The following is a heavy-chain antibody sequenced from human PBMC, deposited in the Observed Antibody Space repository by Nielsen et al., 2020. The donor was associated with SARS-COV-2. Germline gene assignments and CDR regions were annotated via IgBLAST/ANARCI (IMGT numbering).Heavy chain of an antibody. CDR2: FDPEDGET. J-gene: IGHJ5*02. V-gene: IGHV1-24*01. CDR1: GYTLTELS. Sequence: ASVKVSCKVSGYTLTELSMHWVRQAPGKGLEWMGGFDPEDGETIYAQKFQGRVTMTEDTSTDTAYMELSSLRSEDTAVYYCATGVGIAALSAGWFDPRGQGTLVTVSS. D-gene: IGHD6-6*01. CDR3: ATGVGIAALSAGWFDP.